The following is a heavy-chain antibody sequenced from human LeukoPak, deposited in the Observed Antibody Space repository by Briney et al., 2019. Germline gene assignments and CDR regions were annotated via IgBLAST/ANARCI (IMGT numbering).Heavy chain of an antibody. CDR1: GYTFTGYY. Sequence: ASVKVSCKASGYTFTGYYMHWVRQAPGQGLEWMRWINPNSGGTNYAQKFQGRVTMTRDTSISTAYMELSRLRSDDTAVYYCARAGRSSYGYFYYYYYMDVWGKGTTVTVSS. CDR3: ARAGRSSYGYFYYYYYMDV. V-gene: IGHV1-2*02. D-gene: IGHD5-18*01. J-gene: IGHJ6*03. CDR2: INPNSGGT.